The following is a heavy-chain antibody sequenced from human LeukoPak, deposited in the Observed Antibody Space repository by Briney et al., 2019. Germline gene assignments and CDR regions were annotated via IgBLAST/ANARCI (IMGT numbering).Heavy chain of an antibody. CDR3: AKGYSSSENY. J-gene: IGHJ4*02. D-gene: IGHD6-13*01. CDR2: IRYDGSNK. Sequence: GGSLRLSCAASGFTFSSFGMHWVRQARGKGLEWVAFIRYDGSNKYYADSVKGRFTISRDNSKNTLYLQMNSLRAEDTAVYYCAKGYSSSENYWGQGTLVTVSS. V-gene: IGHV3-30*02. CDR1: GFTFSSFG.